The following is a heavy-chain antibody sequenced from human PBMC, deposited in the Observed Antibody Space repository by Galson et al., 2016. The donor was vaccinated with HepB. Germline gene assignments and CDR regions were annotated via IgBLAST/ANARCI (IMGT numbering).Heavy chain of an antibody. CDR2: INHSGRT. CDR3: ARGRVQFFGVLSVPLENDS. J-gene: IGHJ5*01. CDR1: GGSFNDYY. D-gene: IGHD3-3*01. Sequence: ETLSLTCAVSGGSFNDYYWNWIRQTPGKGLEWIGEINHSGRTNYHPSLKSRVTISADTSKNQFSLKLTSVTAADTAVYYCARGRVQFFGVLSVPLENDSWGQGTLVTVSS. V-gene: IGHV4-34*01.